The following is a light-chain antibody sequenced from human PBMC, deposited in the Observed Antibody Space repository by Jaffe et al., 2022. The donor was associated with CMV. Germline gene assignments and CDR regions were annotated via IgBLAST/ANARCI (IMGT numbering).Light chain of an antibody. CDR3: QQYGSSPPFT. V-gene: IGKV3-20*01. CDR2: GAS. CDR1: QSLSSSY. Sequence: EIVLTQSPGTLSLSPGERATLSCRASQSLSSSYLAWYQQKPGQAPRLLIYGASDRATGIPDRFSGSGSGTDFTLTISRLEPEDFAVYYCQQYGSSPPFTFGPGTKVDIK. J-gene: IGKJ3*01.